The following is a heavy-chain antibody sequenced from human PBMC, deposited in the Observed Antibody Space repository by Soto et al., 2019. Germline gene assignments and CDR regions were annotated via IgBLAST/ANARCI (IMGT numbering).Heavy chain of an antibody. CDR2: IYSGGST. CDR3: ARDRRYYDILTGYYTGYYGMDV. D-gene: IGHD3-9*01. J-gene: IGHJ6*02. V-gene: IGHV3-53*04. Sequence: PGGSLRLSCAASGFTVSSNYMSWVRQAPGKGLEWVSVIYSGGSTYYADSEKGRFTISRHNSKNTLYLQMNSLRAEDTAVYYCARDRRYYDILTGYYTGYYGMDVWGQGTTVTVSS. CDR1: GFTVSSNY.